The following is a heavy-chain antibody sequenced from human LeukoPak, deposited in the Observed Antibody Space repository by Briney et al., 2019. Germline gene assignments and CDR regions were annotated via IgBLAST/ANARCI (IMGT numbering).Heavy chain of an antibody. Sequence: GGSLRLSRAASGFTVSSNYMSWVRQAPGKGLEWVSVIYSGGSTYYADSVKGRFTISRHNSKNTLYLQMNSLRAEDTAVYYCARDYEFGSERGGQGTLVTVSS. CDR3: ARDYEFGSER. J-gene: IGHJ4*02. CDR2: IYSGGST. CDR1: GFTVSSNY. V-gene: IGHV3-53*04. D-gene: IGHD3-3*01.